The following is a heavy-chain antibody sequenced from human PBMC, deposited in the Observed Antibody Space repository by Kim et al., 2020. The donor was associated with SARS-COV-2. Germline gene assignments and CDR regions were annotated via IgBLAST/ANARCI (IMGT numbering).Heavy chain of an antibody. CDR2: VYHSGST. Sequence: SETLSLSCTVSGGSISNSFNYWGWIRQRPGKGLEWIGSVYHSGSTYDSPSLKSRVTVSVDTSKNQFSLKVTSVTAADTAVYFCARLSHDSSGYVDCWGRGILVTVSS. J-gene: IGHJ4*02. D-gene: IGHD3-22*01. V-gene: IGHV4-39*01. CDR3: ARLSHDSSGYVDC. CDR1: GGSISNSFNY.